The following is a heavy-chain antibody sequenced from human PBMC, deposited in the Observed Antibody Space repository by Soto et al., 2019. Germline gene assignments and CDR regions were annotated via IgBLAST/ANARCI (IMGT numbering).Heavy chain of an antibody. J-gene: IGHJ4*02. V-gene: IGHV4-34*01. Sequence: PSETLSLTCAVYCGSFSGYYWSWIRQPPGKGLEWIGEINHSGSTNYNPSLKSRVAISVDTSKNQFSLKLSSVTAADTAVYYCARAGWAGRDYFDYWGQGTLVTVSS. CDR2: INHSGST. CDR1: CGSFSGYY. D-gene: IGHD6-19*01. CDR3: ARAGWAGRDYFDY.